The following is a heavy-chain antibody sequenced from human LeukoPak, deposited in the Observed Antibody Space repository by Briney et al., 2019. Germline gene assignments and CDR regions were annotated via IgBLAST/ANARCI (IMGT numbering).Heavy chain of an antibody. J-gene: IGHJ4*02. CDR2: IDSGGYK. D-gene: IGHD6-13*01. Sequence: GGSLRLSCALSGFTVRSKYMSWVRQAPGKGLEWVSIIDSGGYKFYADSVKGRFTISRDNSKSTLYLQMNSLRAEDTAVYYCARTAAGTFFDYWGQGTLVTVSS. V-gene: IGHV3-53*01. CDR1: GFTVRSKY. CDR3: ARTAAGTFFDY.